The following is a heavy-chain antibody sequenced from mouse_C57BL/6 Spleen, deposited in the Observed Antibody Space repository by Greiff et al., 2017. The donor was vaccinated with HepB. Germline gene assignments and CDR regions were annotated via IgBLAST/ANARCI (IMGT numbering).Heavy chain of an antibody. CDR3: ARGDYYGSRRGSYYAMDY. CDR1: GYTFTDYY. D-gene: IGHD1-1*01. Sequence: EVQLQQSGPELVKPGASVKISCKASGYTFTDYYMNWVKQSHGKSLEWIGDINPNNGGTSYNQKFKGKATLTVDKSSSTAYMELRSLTSEDSAVYYCARGDYYGSRRGSYYAMDYWGQGTSVTVSS. V-gene: IGHV1-26*01. J-gene: IGHJ4*01. CDR2: INPNNGGT.